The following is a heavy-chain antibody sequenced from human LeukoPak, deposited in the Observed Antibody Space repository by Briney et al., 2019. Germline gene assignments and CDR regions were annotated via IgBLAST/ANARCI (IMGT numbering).Heavy chain of an antibody. CDR2: ISWNSGSI. J-gene: IGHJ4*02. V-gene: IGHV3-9*01. CDR1: GFTFDDYA. D-gene: IGHD5-24*01. Sequence: GGSLRLSCAASGFTFDDYAMHWVRQAPGKGLEWVSGISWNSGSIGYADSVKGRFTISRDNAKTSPYLQMNSLRAEDTALYYCAKDLGPGSMATSPGFDYWGQGTLVTVSS. CDR3: AKDLGPGSMATSPGFDY.